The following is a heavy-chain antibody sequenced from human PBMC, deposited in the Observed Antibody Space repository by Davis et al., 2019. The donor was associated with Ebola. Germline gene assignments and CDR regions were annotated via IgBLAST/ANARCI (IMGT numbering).Heavy chain of an antibody. Sequence: GGSLRLSCAASGFTFDDYGMSWVRQAPGKGLEWVSGINWNGGSTGYADSVKGRFTISRDNAKNSLYLQMNSLRAEDTALYYCARTEWELLFGWFDPWGQGTLVTVSS. D-gene: IGHD1-26*01. CDR2: INWNGGST. J-gene: IGHJ5*02. CDR1: GFTFDDYG. V-gene: IGHV3-20*04. CDR3: ARTEWELLFGWFDP.